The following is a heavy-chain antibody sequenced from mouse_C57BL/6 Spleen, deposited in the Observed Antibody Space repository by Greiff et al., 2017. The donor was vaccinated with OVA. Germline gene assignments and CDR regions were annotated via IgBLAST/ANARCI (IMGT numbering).Heavy chain of an antibody. J-gene: IGHJ1*03. CDR1: GFNIKDYY. Sequence: EVQLQQSGAELVRPGASVKLSCTASGFNIKDYYMHWVKQRPEQGLEWIGRIDPEDGDTAYAPKFQGKATLTADTSSNTAYLQLRSLTSEDTAVYYCTTWITTVVATDFDVWGTGTTVTVSS. CDR2: IDPEDGDT. V-gene: IGHV14-1*01. D-gene: IGHD1-1*01. CDR3: TTWITTVVATDFDV.